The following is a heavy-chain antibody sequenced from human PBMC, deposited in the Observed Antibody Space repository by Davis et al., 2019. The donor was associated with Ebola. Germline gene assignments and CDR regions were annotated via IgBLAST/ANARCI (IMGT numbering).Heavy chain of an antibody. D-gene: IGHD3-10*01. J-gene: IGHJ6*02. CDR3: AKGAKLWFGELLYYYYGMDV. Sequence: GGSLRLSCSTSEFTFSNFAMHWVRQAPGKGLEFVSGIGSYGEIADYADSVKGRFTISRDNSKNTLYLQMNSLRAEDTAVYYCAKGAKLWFGELLYYYYGMDVWGQGTTVTVSS. V-gene: IGHV3-64*04. CDR1: EFTFSNFA. CDR2: IGSYGEIA.